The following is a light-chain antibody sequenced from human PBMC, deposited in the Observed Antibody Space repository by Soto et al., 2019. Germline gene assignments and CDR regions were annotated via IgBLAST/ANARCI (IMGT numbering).Light chain of an antibody. V-gene: IGKV3-20*01. Sequence: EIVLTQSPGTLSLSPGERATLSCRASQSVSNNYLAWYQQKPGQAPRLLFYAASNRATGVPGRFSGSGSGTDFTLTITRLEPEDFAVYFCQHYGNSPYTFGQGTKLEIK. CDR2: AAS. J-gene: IGKJ2*01. CDR3: QHYGNSPYT. CDR1: QSVSNNY.